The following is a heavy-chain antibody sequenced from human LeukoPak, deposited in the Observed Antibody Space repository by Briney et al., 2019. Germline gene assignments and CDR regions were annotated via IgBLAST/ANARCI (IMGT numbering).Heavy chain of an antibody. Sequence: GGSLRLSCAASGVTLSPYGMHWVRQAPGKGLEWVAVISYEGGTQHYADSVKGRYIITRDNPRNTLYLQMNNLRTEDTAVYYCAKEGTPQVSTWYDLWGQGTQVIVSS. D-gene: IGHD3-10*01. V-gene: IGHV3-30*18. CDR2: ISYEGGTQ. CDR3: AKEGTPQVSTWYDL. J-gene: IGHJ5*02. CDR1: GVTLSPYG.